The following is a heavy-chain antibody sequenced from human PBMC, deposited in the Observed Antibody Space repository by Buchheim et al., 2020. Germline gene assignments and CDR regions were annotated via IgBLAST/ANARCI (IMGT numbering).Heavy chain of an antibody. D-gene: IGHD1-26*01. CDR2: IDPSDSYT. J-gene: IGHJ4*02. CDR1: GYSFTSYW. V-gene: IGHV5-10-1*01. Sequence: EVQLVQSGAEVKKPGESLRISCKGSGYSFTSYWISWVRQMPGKGLEWMGRIDPSDSYTNYITSFQGHVTISADKSITPAYLQWSSLKASDTAMYYCATVGSGSYYDLDYWGQGTL. CDR3: ATVGSGSYYDLDY.